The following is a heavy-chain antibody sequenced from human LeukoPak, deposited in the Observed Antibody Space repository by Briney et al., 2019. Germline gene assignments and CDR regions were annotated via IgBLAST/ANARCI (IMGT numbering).Heavy chain of an antibody. Sequence: RSSETLSLTCTVSGGSVSSSSYYWGWIGQPPGKGLEWIGSIYYSGSTYYNPSLKSRVTISVDTSKNQFSLKLSSVTAADTAVYYCARDDYYDSSGYPTFDYWGQGTLVTVSS. CDR3: ARDDYYDSSGYPTFDY. CDR2: IYYSGST. CDR1: GGSVSSSSYY. D-gene: IGHD3-22*01. J-gene: IGHJ4*02. V-gene: IGHV4-39*07.